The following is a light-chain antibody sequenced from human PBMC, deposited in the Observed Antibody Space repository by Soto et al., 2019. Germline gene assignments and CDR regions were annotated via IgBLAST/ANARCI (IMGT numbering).Light chain of an antibody. J-gene: IGKJ1*01. CDR3: HQRQSWPRT. Sequence: EIVLTHSPATLSSFPGERVTLSCRASQTLSNRLAWYQHKPGQAPRLLIYVTSNRATGIPARFSGSGSGTDYTLTISSLEPEDSAVYYCHQRQSWPRTFGQGTKVHI. CDR2: VTS. V-gene: IGKV3-11*01. CDR1: QTLSNR.